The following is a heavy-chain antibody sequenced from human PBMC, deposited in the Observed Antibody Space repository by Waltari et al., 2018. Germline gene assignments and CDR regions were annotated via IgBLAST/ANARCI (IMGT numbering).Heavy chain of an antibody. V-gene: IGHV4-38-2*01. Sequence: QVQLQESGPGLVKPSETLSLTCAVSGYSISSGYYWGWIRQPPGKGLEWIGSIYHSGSTYHNPSLKSRVTISVDTSKNQFSLKLSSVTAADTAVYYCGGGLFPNDAFDIWGQGTMVTISS. CDR3: GGGLFPNDAFDI. J-gene: IGHJ3*02. CDR1: GYSISSGYY. CDR2: IYHSGST. D-gene: IGHD3-10*01.